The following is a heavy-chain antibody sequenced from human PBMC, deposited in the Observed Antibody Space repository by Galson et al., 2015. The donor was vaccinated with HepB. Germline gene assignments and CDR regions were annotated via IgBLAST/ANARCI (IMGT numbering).Heavy chain of an antibody. CDR3: AKGVYELLWGSVDV. D-gene: IGHD2-2*01. J-gene: IGHJ6*04. Sequence: SLRLSCAASGFTFRSYVMSWVRQAPGKGLEWVSGISGSGGSTYFADSVKGRFTISRDNSKNTMYVQMNSLRAEDTAIYYCAKGVYELLWGSVDVWGKGTTVTVSS. CDR1: GFTFRSYV. V-gene: IGHV3-23*01. CDR2: ISGSGGST.